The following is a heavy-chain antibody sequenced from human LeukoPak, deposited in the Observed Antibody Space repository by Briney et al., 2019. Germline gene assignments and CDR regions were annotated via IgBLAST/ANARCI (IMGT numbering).Heavy chain of an antibody. J-gene: IGHJ4*02. CDR1: GYTFTSYG. CDR3: ARDPPLVGGTGRFGDY. V-gene: IGHV1-18*01. CDR2: ISAYNGNT. Sequence: ASVKVSCKASGYTFTSYGISWVRQAPGQGLEWMGWISAYNGNTNYAQKLQGRVTMTTDTSTSTAYMELRSLRSDDTAVYYCARDPPLVGGTGRFGDYWGQGTLVTVSS. D-gene: IGHD1-26*01.